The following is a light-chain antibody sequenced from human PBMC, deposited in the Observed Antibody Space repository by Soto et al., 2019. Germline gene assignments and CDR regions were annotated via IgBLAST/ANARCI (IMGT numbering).Light chain of an antibody. CDR1: SSDVGGYNY. Sequence: QSVLTQPASVSGSPGQSITISCTGTSSDVGGYNYVSWYQQHPGKAPKLMIYEVSNRPSGVSNRFSGSKAGNTASLTISGLQGEDEADYYCCSFAGSYYVFGTGTKLTVL. CDR2: EVS. V-gene: IGLV2-14*01. CDR3: CSFAGSYYV. J-gene: IGLJ1*01.